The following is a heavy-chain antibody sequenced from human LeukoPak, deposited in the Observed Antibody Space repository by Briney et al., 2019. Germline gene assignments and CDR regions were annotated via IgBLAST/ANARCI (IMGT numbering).Heavy chain of an antibody. CDR3: AKLRDYYDSSGQFDY. J-gene: IGHJ4*02. Sequence: GGSLRLSCAASGFTFSSYAMSWVRQAPGKGLEWVSAISGSGDSTYYADSVKGWFTISRDNSKNTLYLQMNSLRAEDTAVYYCAKLRDYYDSSGQFDYWGQGTLVTVSS. CDR2: ISGSGDST. D-gene: IGHD3-22*01. V-gene: IGHV3-23*01. CDR1: GFTFSSYA.